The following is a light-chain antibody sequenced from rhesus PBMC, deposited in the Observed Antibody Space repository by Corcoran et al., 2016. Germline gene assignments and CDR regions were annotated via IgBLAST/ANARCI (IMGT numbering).Light chain of an antibody. J-gene: IGKJ4*01. CDR2: SGY. CDR1: ETVGNY. V-gene: IGKV3-40*03. CDR3: QQYYDLPLT. Sequence: EIVMTQSPATLSLSPGETATLSCRASETVGNYLAWFQQKSGQAPKLLVHSGYFRATGIPARFGGSGSGSDFTLPISSLWPEDVGVYHCQQYYDLPLTFGGGTKVEVK.